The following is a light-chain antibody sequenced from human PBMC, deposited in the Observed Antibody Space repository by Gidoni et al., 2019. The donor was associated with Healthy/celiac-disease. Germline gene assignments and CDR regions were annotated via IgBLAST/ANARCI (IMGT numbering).Light chain of an antibody. J-gene: IGLJ2*01. CDR1: SSDVGGYNY. V-gene: IGLV2-11*01. CDR3: CSYAGRNVV. CDR2: DVS. Sequence: QSALTQPPSVSGSPGQSVTISCTGTSSDVGGYNYVSWYQQHPGKAPKLMIYDVSKRPSGVPDRFSGSKSGNTASLTISGLQAEEEADYYCCSYAGRNVVFGGGTKLTVL.